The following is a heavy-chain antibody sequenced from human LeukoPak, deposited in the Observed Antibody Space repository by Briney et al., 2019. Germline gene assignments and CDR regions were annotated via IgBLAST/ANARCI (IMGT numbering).Heavy chain of an antibody. D-gene: IGHD3-22*01. CDR2: INSDGSST. CDR3: AKEESSAYPSFDY. J-gene: IGHJ4*02. V-gene: IGHV3-74*01. Sequence: PGGSLRLTCAASGFTFSSYWMHWVRQAPGKGLVWVSRINSDGSSTSYADSVKGRFTISRDNSKNTLHLQMNSLRAEDTAVYYCAKEESSAYPSFDYWGQGTLVTVSS. CDR1: GFTFSSYW.